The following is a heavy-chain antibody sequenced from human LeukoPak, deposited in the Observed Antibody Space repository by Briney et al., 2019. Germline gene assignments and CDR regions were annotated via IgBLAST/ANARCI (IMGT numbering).Heavy chain of an antibody. Sequence: PGRSLRLSCAASGFTFSSYAMHWVRRAPGKGLEWVAVISYDGSNKYYADSVKGRFTISRDNSKNTLYLQMNSLRAEDTAVYYCARGPPHGGYYYGMDVWGQGTTVTVSS. CDR1: GFTFSSYA. V-gene: IGHV3-30*04. D-gene: IGHD3-10*01. J-gene: IGHJ6*02. CDR3: ARGPPHGGYYYGMDV. CDR2: ISYDGSNK.